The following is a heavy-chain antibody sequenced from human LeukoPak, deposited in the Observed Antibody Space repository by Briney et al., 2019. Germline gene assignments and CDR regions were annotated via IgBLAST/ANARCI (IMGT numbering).Heavy chain of an antibody. Sequence: SVNVSCKASGGTFSSYAISWVRQAPGQGLEWMGGIIPIFGTANYAQKFQGRVTITTDESTSTAYMELSSLRSEDTAVYYCARHDFWSGYYKRVEYFQHWGQGTLVTVSS. CDR1: GGTFSSYA. CDR3: ARHDFWSGYYKRVEYFQH. V-gene: IGHV1-69*05. J-gene: IGHJ1*01. D-gene: IGHD3-3*01. CDR2: IIPIFGTA.